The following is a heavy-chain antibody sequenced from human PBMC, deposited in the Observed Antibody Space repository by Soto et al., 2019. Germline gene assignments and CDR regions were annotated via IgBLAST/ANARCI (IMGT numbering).Heavy chain of an antibody. CDR2: FDPEDGET. J-gene: IGHJ4*02. V-gene: IGHV1-24*01. CDR1: GYTLTELS. D-gene: IGHD2-2*01. Sequence: ASVKVSCKVSGYTLTELSMQWVRQAPGKGLEWMGGFDPEDGETIYAQKFQGRVTMTEDTSTDTAYMELSSLRSEDTAVYYCATVTIVVVPAAMYYDYWGQGTLVTVSS. CDR3: ATVTIVVVPAAMYYDY.